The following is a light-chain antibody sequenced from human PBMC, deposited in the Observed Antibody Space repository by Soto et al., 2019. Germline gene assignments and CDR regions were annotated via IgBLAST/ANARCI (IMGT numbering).Light chain of an antibody. V-gene: IGKV4-1*01. CDR3: XXXXNPPLT. CDR1: QTVLHNSNNKNF. Sequence: DIVMTQSPDSLAVSLGERATINCKSSQTVLHNSNNKNFLAWYQQKSGQPPKLLIYWASIRESGVPDRFSGSGSGTDFTLTISSLQAXXXAXXXXXXXXNPPLTFGGGTKVEIK. CDR2: WAS. J-gene: IGKJ4*01.